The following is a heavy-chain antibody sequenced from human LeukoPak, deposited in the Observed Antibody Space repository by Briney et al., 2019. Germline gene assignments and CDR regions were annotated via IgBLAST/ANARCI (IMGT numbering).Heavy chain of an antibody. J-gene: IGHJ4*02. CDR3: ATTRYDFWSDFPLSGFDY. D-gene: IGHD3-3*01. CDR2: ITSSSTYI. CDR1: GFTFSSYS. Sequence: GGSLRLSCAASGFTFSSYSMNWVRQAPGKGLEWVSYITSSSTYIYYADSVKGRLTISRDNAKNSLYLQMNSLRAEDTAVYYCATTRYDFWSDFPLSGFDYWGQGTLVTVSS. V-gene: IGHV3-21*01.